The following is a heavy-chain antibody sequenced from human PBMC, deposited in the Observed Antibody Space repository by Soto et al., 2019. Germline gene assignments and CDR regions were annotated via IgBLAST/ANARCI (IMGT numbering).Heavy chain of an antibody. Sequence: EVQLLESGGGLVQPGGSLRLSCAASGFTFSSYGMTWVRQAPGKGLEWVSFSSATGAGTYYADSVKGRFTISRDNSKNTLYLQMTSLRADDTALYYCAKDRLAGGNYGFYSDFWGQGALVIVSS. CDR2: SSATGAGT. CDR3: AKDRLAGGNYGFYSDF. CDR1: GFTFSSYG. J-gene: IGHJ4*02. V-gene: IGHV3-23*01. D-gene: IGHD1-7*01.